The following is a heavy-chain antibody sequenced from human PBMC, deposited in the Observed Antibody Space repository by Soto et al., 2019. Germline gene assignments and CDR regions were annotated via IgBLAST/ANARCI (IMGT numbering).Heavy chain of an antibody. V-gene: IGHV1-18*01. CDR1: GYTFTSYG. CDR2: ISAYNGNT. J-gene: IGHJ6*03. CDR3: ARGAQAADYYYYMDV. Sequence: ASVKGSCKASGYTFTSYGISWVRQSPGQGLEWMGWISAYNGNTNYAQKLQGRVTMTTDTSTSTAYMELRSLRSDDTAVYYCARGAQAADYYYYMDVWGKGTTVTVSS.